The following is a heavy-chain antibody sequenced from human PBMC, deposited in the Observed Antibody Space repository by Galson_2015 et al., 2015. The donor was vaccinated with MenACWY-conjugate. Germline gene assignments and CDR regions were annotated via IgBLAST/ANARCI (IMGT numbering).Heavy chain of an antibody. CDR1: GFTFSSYA. CDR3: VKGYSSSWYGLEYFDY. Sequence: SLRLSCAASGFTFSSYAMHWVRQAPGKGLEYVSAISSNGGSTYYADSVKGRFTISRDNSKNTLYLQMSSLRAEDTAVYYCVKGYSSSWYGLEYFDYWGQGTLVTVSS. J-gene: IGHJ4*02. D-gene: IGHD6-13*01. V-gene: IGHV3-64D*09. CDR2: ISSNGGST.